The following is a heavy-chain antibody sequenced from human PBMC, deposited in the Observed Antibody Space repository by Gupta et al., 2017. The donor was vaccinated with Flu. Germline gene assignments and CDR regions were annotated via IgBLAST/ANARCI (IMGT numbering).Heavy chain of an antibody. Sequence: VRQAPGQGLEWMGGIIPIFGTANYAQKFQGRVTITADESTSTAYMELSSLRSEDTAVYYCARDHRWSGYYKRFWSCWFDPWGQGTLVTVSS. D-gene: IGHD3-3*01. J-gene: IGHJ5*02. CDR2: IIPIFGTA. CDR3: ARDHRWSGYYKRFWSCWFDP. V-gene: IGHV1-69*01.